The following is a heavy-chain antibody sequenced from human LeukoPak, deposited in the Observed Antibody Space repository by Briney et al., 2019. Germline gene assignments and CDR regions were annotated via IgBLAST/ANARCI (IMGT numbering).Heavy chain of an antibody. J-gene: IGHJ4*02. CDR1: GFTFSSYA. V-gene: IGHV3-15*01. Sequence: GGSLRLSCAAPGFTFSSYAMSWVRQAPRKGLEWVGRIKSKTDGGTTDYAAPVKGRFTISRDDSKNTLYLQMNSLKTEDTAVYYCTTDAITMIVVVITHDYWGQGTLVTVSS. CDR2: IKSKTDGGTT. D-gene: IGHD3-22*01. CDR3: TTDAITMIVVVITHDY.